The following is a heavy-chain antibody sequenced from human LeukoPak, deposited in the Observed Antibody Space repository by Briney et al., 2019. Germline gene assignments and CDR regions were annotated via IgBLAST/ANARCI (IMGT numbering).Heavy chain of an antibody. Sequence: SETLSLTCTVSGGSISSGGYYWSWLRQHPGKGLEWIGYIYYSGSTYYSPSLKGRVTISVDTSNNQFSLKLSSVAAADTAVYYCARYGGDSRGNWFDPWGQGTLVTVSS. D-gene: IGHD4-23*01. CDR2: IYYSGST. CDR1: GGSISSGGYY. J-gene: IGHJ5*02. CDR3: ARYGGDSRGNWFDP. V-gene: IGHV4-31*03.